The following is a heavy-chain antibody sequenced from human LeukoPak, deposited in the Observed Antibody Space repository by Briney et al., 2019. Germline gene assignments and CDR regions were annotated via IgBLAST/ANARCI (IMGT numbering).Heavy chain of an antibody. V-gene: IGHV4-30-2*01. J-gene: IGHJ4*02. D-gene: IGHD2-8*01. Sequence: PSQTLSLTCTVSGGSISSGGYYWSWIRQPPGKGLEWIGYIYHSGSTYYNPSLKSRVTISVDRSKNQFSLKLSSVTAADTAVYYCAREDLDVVRGGLNWGQGTLVTVSS. CDR2: IYHSGST. CDR3: AREDLDVVRGGLN. CDR1: GGSISSGGYY.